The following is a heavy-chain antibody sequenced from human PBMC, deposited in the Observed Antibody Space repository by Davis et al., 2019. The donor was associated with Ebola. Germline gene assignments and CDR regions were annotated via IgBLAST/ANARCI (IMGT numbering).Heavy chain of an antibody. Sequence: GESLKISCAASGFTFSSYSMNWVRQAPGKGLEWVSSISSSSSYIYYADSVKGRFTISRDNAKNSLYLQMNSLRAEDTAVYYCARDGRGAVTAPDAFDIWGQGAMVTVSS. CDR3: ARDGRGAVTAPDAFDI. CDR1: GFTFSSYS. D-gene: IGHD4-11*01. CDR2: ISSSSSYI. V-gene: IGHV3-21*04. J-gene: IGHJ3*02.